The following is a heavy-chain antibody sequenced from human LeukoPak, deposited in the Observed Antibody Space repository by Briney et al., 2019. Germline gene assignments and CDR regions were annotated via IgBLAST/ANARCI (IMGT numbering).Heavy chain of an antibody. CDR2: INTNTGNP. Sequence: ASVKVSCKASGYTFTSYAMNWVRQAPGQGLEWMGWINTNTGNPTYAQGFTGRFVFSLDTSVSTAYLQISSLKAEDTAVYYCARDLHYDFWSGYYFYYYYMDVWGKGTTVTVSS. CDR1: GYTFTSYA. J-gene: IGHJ6*03. D-gene: IGHD3-3*01. CDR3: ARDLHYDFWSGYYFYYYYMDV. V-gene: IGHV7-4-1*02.